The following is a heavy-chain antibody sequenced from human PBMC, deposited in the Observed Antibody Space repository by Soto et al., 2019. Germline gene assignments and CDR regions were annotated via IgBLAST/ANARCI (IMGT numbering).Heavy chain of an antibody. CDR2: IYYSGST. V-gene: IGHV4-59*01. CDR1: GGSISSYY. Sequence: PSETLSLTCTVSGGSISSYYWSWIRQPPGKGLEWIGYIYYSGSTNYNPSLKSRVTISVDTSKNQFSLKLSSVTAADTAVYYCARGRYDFWSGYHFDYWGQGTLVTVSS. CDR3: ARGRYDFWSGYHFDY. D-gene: IGHD3-3*01. J-gene: IGHJ4*02.